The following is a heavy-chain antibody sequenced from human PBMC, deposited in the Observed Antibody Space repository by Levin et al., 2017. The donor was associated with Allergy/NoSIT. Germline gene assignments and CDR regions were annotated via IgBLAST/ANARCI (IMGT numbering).Heavy chain of an antibody. CDR2: ISTHNGNT. Sequence: ASVKVSCRASGYTFKNYGISWVRQAPGQGLEWMGWISTHNGNTNYAQSFQGRVTMTTDTSTSTADMELRSLISDDTAVYYCARFVVTPVSYFYMDVWGKGTTVTVSS. CDR1: GYTFKNYG. D-gene: IGHD2-2*01. J-gene: IGHJ6*03. CDR3: ARFVVTPVSYFYMDV. V-gene: IGHV1-18*01.